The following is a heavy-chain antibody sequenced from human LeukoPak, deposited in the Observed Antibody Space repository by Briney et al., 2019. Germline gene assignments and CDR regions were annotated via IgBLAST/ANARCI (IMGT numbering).Heavy chain of an antibody. CDR2: IQPDGSEK. CDR3: ARENFEY. Sequence: PGRSLRLSCAASGFTFSSYGMNWVRQAPGKGLEWVANIQPDGSEKYYVDSVKGRFTISRDNAKNSLYLQMNNLRADDTAVYYCARENFEYWAQGTLVTVSS. CDR1: GFTFSSYG. V-gene: IGHV3-7*04. J-gene: IGHJ4*02.